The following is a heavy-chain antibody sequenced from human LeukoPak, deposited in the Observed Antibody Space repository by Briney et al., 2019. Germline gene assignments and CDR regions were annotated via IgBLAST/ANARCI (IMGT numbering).Heavy chain of an antibody. CDR2: ISYDGSKK. Sequence: VGSLRLSCAASGFTFSSYTIHWVPQAPGRGLEWVSIISYDGSKKYYADSVKGRFTISRDNSKNTLYLQMNSLRAEDTAVYYCARGGQGYDLNWFDSWGQGTLVTVSS. V-gene: IGHV3-30-3*01. CDR1: GFTFSSYT. D-gene: IGHD3-3*01. J-gene: IGHJ5*01. CDR3: ARGGQGYDLNWFDS.